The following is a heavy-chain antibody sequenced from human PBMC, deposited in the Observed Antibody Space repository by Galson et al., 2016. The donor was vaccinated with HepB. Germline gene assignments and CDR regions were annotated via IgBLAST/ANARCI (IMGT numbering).Heavy chain of an antibody. CDR1: GLTFSSYG. CDR2: IWYDGSNK. CDR3: ARDRVGTGHYYYGLDV. D-gene: IGHD3-10*01. Sequence: SLRLSCAASGLTFSSYGMHWVRQAPGKGLEWVALIWYDGSNKYYADSVKGRFTISRDNSKNTAYLQMNSLRAEDTAVYYCARDRVGTGHYYYGLDVWGQGTTVTVSS. J-gene: IGHJ6*02. V-gene: IGHV3-33*01.